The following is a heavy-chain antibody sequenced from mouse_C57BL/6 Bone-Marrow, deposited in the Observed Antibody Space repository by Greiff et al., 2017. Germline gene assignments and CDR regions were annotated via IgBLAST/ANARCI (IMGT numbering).Heavy chain of an antibody. CDR3: LLYYFDY. CDR1: GYTFTSYW. D-gene: IGHD6-2*01. Sequence: VQLQQPGAELVKPGASVKLSCKASGYTFTSYWMQWVKQRPGQGLEWIGEIDPSDSYTNYNQKFKGKATLTVDTSSSTAYMQLSSLTSEDSAVYYCLLYYFDYWGQGTTLTVSS. CDR2: IDPSDSYT. J-gene: IGHJ2*01. V-gene: IGHV1-50*01.